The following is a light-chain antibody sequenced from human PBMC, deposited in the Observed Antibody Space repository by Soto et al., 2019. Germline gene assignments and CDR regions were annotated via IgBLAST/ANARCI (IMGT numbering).Light chain of an antibody. J-gene: IGKJ1*01. V-gene: IGKV1-5*03. CDR3: QQYDSYPWT. CDR1: QSISSW. Sequence: DIQMTQSPSTLSASVGDRVTITCRASQSISSWLAWYQQKPGKAPKLLIYKASSLESGVPSRFSGSGSGTEFTLTISSLQPDDFATYYCQQYDSYPWTFGLGTKLDIK. CDR2: KAS.